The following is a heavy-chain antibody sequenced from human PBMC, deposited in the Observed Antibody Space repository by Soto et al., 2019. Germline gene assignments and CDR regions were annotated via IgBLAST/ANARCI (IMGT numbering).Heavy chain of an antibody. Sequence: QVQLVQSGAEVREPGASVKVSCKASGYTFTSYDINWVRQATGQGLEWMGWMNPNSGNTGYAQKFQGRGTMTRTTAITTAYMELSSLRSEDTAVYYCARHPSGVVTHSRWVDPWGQGTLVTVSS. D-gene: IGHD3-3*01. CDR1: GYTFTSYD. J-gene: IGHJ5*02. CDR3: ARHPSGVVTHSRWVDP. V-gene: IGHV1-8*01. CDR2: MNPNSGNT.